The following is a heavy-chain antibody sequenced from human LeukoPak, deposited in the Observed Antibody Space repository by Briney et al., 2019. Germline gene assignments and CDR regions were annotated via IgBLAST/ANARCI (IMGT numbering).Heavy chain of an antibody. V-gene: IGHV3-74*01. CDR1: GFGFSVYW. J-gene: IGHJ4*02. CDR2: INEDGTSA. Sequence: PGGFLRLSCAASGFGFSVYWMHWVRQAPGKGLVWVAHINEDGTSASHADSVKGRFTISRDNANNTLYLQMNSLTVEDTAVYYCARVPTNSYGFGQWGQGSLVTVSS. D-gene: IGHD5-18*01. CDR3: ARVPTNSYGFGQ.